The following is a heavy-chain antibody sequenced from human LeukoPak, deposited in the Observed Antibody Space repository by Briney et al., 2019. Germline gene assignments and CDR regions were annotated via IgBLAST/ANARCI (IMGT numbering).Heavy chain of an antibody. D-gene: IGHD1-26*01. CDR1: GGSIRSSSYY. Sequence: SETLSLTCTVSGGSIRSSSYYWGWIRQPPGKGLEWIGSIYYSGTTYYNASLKSRVTMSVDTSKNQFSLKLSSVTAATTAVYYSARSGHSRPFDYWGQGTPVTAST. V-gene: IGHV4-39*01. CDR3: ARSGHSRPFDY. J-gene: IGHJ4*02. CDR2: IYYSGTT.